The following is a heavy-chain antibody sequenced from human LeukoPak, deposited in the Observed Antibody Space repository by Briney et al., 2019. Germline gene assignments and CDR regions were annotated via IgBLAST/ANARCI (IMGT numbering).Heavy chain of an antibody. V-gene: IGHV3-7*01. J-gene: IGHJ4*02. Sequence: PGGSLRLSCAASGFTFSTYWMTWVRQAPGKGLEWVANIKEDGSGKYYVDSVKGRFTISRDNAKNSLYLQMNSLRAEDTAVYYCVRDFSRTRLERPFDYWGQGTLVTVSS. CDR3: VRDFSRTRLERPFDY. D-gene: IGHD1-1*01. CDR2: IKEDGSGK. CDR1: GFTFSTYW.